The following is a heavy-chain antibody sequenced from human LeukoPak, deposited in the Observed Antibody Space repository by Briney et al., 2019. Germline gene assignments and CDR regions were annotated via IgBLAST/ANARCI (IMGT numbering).Heavy chain of an antibody. J-gene: IGHJ5*02. CDR3: ARDRSCSSTSCQRLGYWFDP. CDR1: GGSISSGGYY. D-gene: IGHD2-2*01. Sequence: PSETLSLTCTVSGGSISSGGYYWSWIRQHPGKGLEWIGYIYYSGSTNYNPSLKSRVTISVDTSKNQFSLKLSSVTAADTAVYYCARDRSCSSTSCQRLGYWFDPWGQGTLVTVSS. V-gene: IGHV4-61*08. CDR2: IYYSGST.